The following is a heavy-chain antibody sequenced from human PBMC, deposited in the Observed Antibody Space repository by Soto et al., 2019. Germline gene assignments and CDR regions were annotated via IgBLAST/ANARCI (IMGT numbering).Heavy chain of an antibody. Sequence: PSETLSLTCTVSGGSISSYNWIWIRQSPGKGLECIGYIHYSGSTNYNPSLKSRVTISVDRSNNQFSLKVSSVTAADTALYFCARAASSGTYLRVSYFDYWGQGTLVTVSS. CDR2: IHYSGST. J-gene: IGHJ4*02. D-gene: IGHD1-26*01. V-gene: IGHV4-59*01. CDR3: ARAASSGTYLRVSYFDY. CDR1: GGSISSYN.